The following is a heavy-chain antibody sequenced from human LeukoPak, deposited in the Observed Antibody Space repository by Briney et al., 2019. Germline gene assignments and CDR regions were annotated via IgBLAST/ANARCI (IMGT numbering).Heavy chain of an antibody. D-gene: IGHD3-22*01. J-gene: IGHJ4*02. Sequence: PGGSLRLFCAASGFTFSSYSMHWVRQAPGKGLEWLAVILYDGSMQYYAESMKGRLTISRDNSRNTVYMQMSSLRTEDTAVYYCARGGAVKYYYDSSRNYFDHWGQGTLVTVSS. V-gene: IGHV3-30*03. CDR2: ILYDGSMQ. CDR3: ARGGAVKYYYDSSRNYFDH. CDR1: GFTFSSYS.